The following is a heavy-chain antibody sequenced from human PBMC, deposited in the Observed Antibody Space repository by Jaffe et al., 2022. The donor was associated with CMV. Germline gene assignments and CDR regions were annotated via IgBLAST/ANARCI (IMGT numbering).Heavy chain of an antibody. CDR1: GFTFSSYA. V-gene: IGHV3-23*01. Sequence: EVQLLESGGGLVQPGGSLRLSCAASGFTFSSYAMSWVRQAPGKGLEWVSAISGSGGSTYYADSVKGRFTISRDNSKNTLYLQMNSLRAEDTAVYYCAKAPLLGCTNGVCYTEYAFDIWGQGTMVTVSS. CDR2: ISGSGGST. D-gene: IGHD2-8*01. CDR3: AKAPLLGCTNGVCYTEYAFDI. J-gene: IGHJ3*02.